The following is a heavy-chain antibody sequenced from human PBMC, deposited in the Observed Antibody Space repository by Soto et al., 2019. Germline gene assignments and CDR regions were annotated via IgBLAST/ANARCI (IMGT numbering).Heavy chain of an antibody. D-gene: IGHD3-22*01. J-gene: IGHJ4*02. V-gene: IGHV1-69*01. CDR3: ARDFRGGLTYYYDSSGYYSFDY. Sequence: QVQLVQSGAEVKKPGSSVKVSCKASGGTFSSYAISWVRQAPGQGLEWMGGIIPIFGTANYAQKFQGRVTITADESTSKAYMELSSLRSEDTAVYYCARDFRGGLTYYYDSSGYYSFDYWGQGTLVTVSS. CDR1: GGTFSSYA. CDR2: IIPIFGTA.